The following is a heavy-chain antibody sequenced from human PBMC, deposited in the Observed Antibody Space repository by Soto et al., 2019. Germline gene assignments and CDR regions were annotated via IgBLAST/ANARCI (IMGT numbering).Heavy chain of an antibody. Sequence: QVQLVVSGGGLVKPGGSLRISCAASAFTFSDYYMSWFRQAPGKGLEWVSYISSSGSTIYSAHSVKGRFTISRDNAKNPLHLQMNSVRAEDTTGYYGARHGPSAWGQGTLVTVSS. J-gene: IGHJ5*02. CDR3: ARHGPSA. V-gene: IGHV3-11*01. CDR1: AFTFSDYY. CDR2: ISSSGSTI.